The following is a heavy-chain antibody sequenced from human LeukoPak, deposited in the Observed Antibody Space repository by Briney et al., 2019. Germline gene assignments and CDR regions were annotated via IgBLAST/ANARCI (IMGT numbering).Heavy chain of an antibody. Sequence: SVKVSCKASGGTFSSYAISWVRQAPGQGLEWMGRIIPILGTANYAQKFQGRVTITTDESTSTAYMELSSLRSEDTALYYCARVSGSYSYTDHFDYWGQGTLVTVSS. V-gene: IGHV1-69*11. CDR3: ARVSGSYSYTDHFDY. D-gene: IGHD1-26*01. CDR1: GGTFSSYA. J-gene: IGHJ4*02. CDR2: IIPILGTA.